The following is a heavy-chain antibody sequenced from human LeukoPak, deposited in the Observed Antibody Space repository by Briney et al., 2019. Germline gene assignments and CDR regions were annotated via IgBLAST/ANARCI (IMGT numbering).Heavy chain of an antibody. CDR1: GFTFSSYS. CDR2: ISSSSSTI. Sequence: GGSLRLSCAASGFTFSSYSMNWARQAPGKGLEWISYISSSSSTIYYADAVKGRFTISRDNAKNSLYLHMNGLRAEDTAVYYCARDGVSTILDYWGQGTLVAVSS. D-gene: IGHD5/OR15-5a*01. CDR3: ARDGVSTILDY. J-gene: IGHJ4*01. V-gene: IGHV3-48*04.